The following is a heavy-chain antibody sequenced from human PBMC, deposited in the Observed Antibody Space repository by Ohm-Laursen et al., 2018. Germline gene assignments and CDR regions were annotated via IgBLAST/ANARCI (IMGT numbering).Heavy chain of an antibody. V-gene: IGHV3-23*01. CDR2: LSGSGDTK. CDR3: ASRRIVTMDRGAFNV. Sequence: SLRLSCSASGFTFSRFAMSWVRQAPGKGLEWVSALSGSGDTKDYADSVKGRFIISRDNSKNTLYLQMDSLRAEDTAVYHCASRRIVTMDRGAFNVWGQGTMVTVSS. J-gene: IGHJ3*01. D-gene: IGHD4-11*01. CDR1: GFTFSRFA.